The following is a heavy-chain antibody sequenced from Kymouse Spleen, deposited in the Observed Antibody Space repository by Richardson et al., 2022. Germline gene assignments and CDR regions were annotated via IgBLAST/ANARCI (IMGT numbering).Heavy chain of an antibody. V-gene: IGHV3-7*01. Sequence: EVQLVESGGGLVQPGGSLRLSCAASGFTFSSYWMSWVRQAPGKGLEWVANIKQDGSEKYYVDSVKGRFTISRDNAKNSLYLQMNSLRAEDTAVYYCARDGYNWNYVFDYWGQGTLVTVSS. CDR3: ARDGYNWNYVFDY. D-gene: IGHD1-7*01. CDR2: IKQDGSEK. CDR1: GFTFSSYW. J-gene: IGHJ4*02.